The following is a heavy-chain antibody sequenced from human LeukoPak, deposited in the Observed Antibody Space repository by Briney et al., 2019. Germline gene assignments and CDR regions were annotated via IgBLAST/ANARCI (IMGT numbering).Heavy chain of an antibody. V-gene: IGHV1-24*01. Sequence: VASVKVSCKVSGYTLTELSMHWVRQAPGKGLEWMGGFDPEDGETIYAQKFQGRVTMTEDTSTDTAYMELSSLRSEDTAVYYCARLRRGVWFGELLTLDRYYYYMDVWGKGTTVTISS. J-gene: IGHJ6*03. D-gene: IGHD3-10*01. CDR1: GYTLTELS. CDR3: ARLRRGVWFGELLTLDRYYYYMDV. CDR2: FDPEDGET.